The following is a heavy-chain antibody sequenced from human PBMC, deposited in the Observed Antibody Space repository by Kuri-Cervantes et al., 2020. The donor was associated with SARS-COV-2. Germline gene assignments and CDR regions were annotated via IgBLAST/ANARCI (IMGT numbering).Heavy chain of an antibody. V-gene: IGHV4-39*01. CDR2: IYYSGGT. D-gene: IGHD6-13*01. Sequence: LRPSWTVAGGSISTYYWGWIRQLPGKEREWIGSIYYSGGTYYNPSLKSRVTISVDTSKNQFSLKLCTVTAADTAVDYCACQCGIAAAYYYYYYYMDVWGKGTTVTVAS. CDR3: ACQCGIAAAYYYYYYYMDV. J-gene: IGHJ6*03. CDR1: GGSISTYY.